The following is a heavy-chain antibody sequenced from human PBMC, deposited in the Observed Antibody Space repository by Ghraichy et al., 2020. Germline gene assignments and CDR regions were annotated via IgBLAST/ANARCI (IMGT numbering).Heavy chain of an antibody. CDR3: AREAVGYCSAGTCSWFDP. CDR2: VSSTSNYV. CDR1: GFTFSDFT. Sequence: GGSLRLSCAASGFTFSDFTINWVRQAPGKGLEWVSSVSSTSNYVLYGDSVKGRFTITRDNAKKSVYLQMNSLRAEDTAVYYCAREAVGYCSAGTCSWFDPCGQGTLFTVSA. D-gene: IGHD2-15*01. V-gene: IGHV3-21*01. J-gene: IGHJ5*02.